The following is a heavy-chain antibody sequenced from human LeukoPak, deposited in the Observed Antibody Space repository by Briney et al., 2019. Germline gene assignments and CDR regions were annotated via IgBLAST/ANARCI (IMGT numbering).Heavy chain of an antibody. Sequence: PSETLSLTCTVSGGSISSYYWSWIRQPPGKGLEWIGEINHSGSTNYNPSLKSRVTISVDTSKNQFSLKLSSVTAADTAVYYCARGRRGIVVVNSRTERPFDYWGQGTLVTVSS. CDR2: INHSGST. D-gene: IGHD2-21*01. V-gene: IGHV4-34*01. CDR3: ARGRRGIVVVNSRTERPFDY. J-gene: IGHJ4*02. CDR1: GGSISSYY.